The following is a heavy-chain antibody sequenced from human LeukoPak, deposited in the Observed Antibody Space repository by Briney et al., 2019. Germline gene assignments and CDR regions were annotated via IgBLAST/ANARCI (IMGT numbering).Heavy chain of an antibody. J-gene: IGHJ4*02. CDR1: GFTFSSYG. CDR3: ARSSGSYWGWDY. CDR2: ISYDGSNK. D-gene: IGHD1-26*01. V-gene: IGHV3-30*03. Sequence: GGSLRLSCAASGFTFSSYGMHWVRQAPGKGLEWVAVISYDGSNKYYADSVKGRFTISRDNSKNTLYLQMNSLRAEDTAVYYCARSSGSYWGWDYWGQGTLVTVSS.